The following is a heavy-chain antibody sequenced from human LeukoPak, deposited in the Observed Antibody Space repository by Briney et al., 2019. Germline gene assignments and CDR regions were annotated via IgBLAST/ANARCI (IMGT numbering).Heavy chain of an antibody. D-gene: IGHD1-26*01. V-gene: IGHV3-23*01. CDR2: ISASGRSS. J-gene: IGHJ3*01. CDR3: AKRSGSYNLHAFDV. Sequence: PGGSLRLSCAASGCTFSNAWMSWVRQAPGKGLEWVSDISASGRSSYHADSVKGRLTISRNNPKNTLYVQMNSLRAEDTAVYYCAKRSGSYNLHAFDVWGQGTMVTVSS. CDR1: GCTFSNAW.